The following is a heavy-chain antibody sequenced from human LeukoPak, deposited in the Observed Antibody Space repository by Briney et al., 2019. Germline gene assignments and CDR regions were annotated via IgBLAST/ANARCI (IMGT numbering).Heavy chain of an antibody. CDR1: GYTFTGYY. Sequence: VASVKVSCKASGYTFTGYYMHWVRQAPGQGLEWMGWINPNSGGTNYAQKFQGRVTMTRDTSISTAYMELSRLRSDDTAVYYCARSPSSPHHYDFWSGYYSDGMDVWGQGTTVTVSS. D-gene: IGHD3-3*01. J-gene: IGHJ6*02. CDR3: ARSPSSPHHYDFWSGYYSDGMDV. CDR2: INPNSGGT. V-gene: IGHV1-2*02.